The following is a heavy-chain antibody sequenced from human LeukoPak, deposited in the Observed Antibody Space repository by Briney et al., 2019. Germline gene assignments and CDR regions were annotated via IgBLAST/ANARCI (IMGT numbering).Heavy chain of an antibody. D-gene: IGHD2-21*01. J-gene: IGHJ6*03. CDR2: IIPIFGTA. CDR3: ARTYCGGDCSGYYYYMDV. CDR1: GGTFSSYA. Sequence: SVKVSCKASGGTFSSYAISWVRQAPGQGLEWMGGIIPIFGTANYAQKFQGRVTITADESTSTAYMELSSLRSEDTAVYYCARTYCGGDCSGYYYYMDVWGKGTTVTVSS. V-gene: IGHV1-69*13.